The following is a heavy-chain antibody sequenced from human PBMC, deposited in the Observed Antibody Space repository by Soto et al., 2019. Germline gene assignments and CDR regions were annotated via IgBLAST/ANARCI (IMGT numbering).Heavy chain of an antibody. CDR1: GGPFSSYA. CDR3: AGTQTGYYYYGMDV. J-gene: IGHJ6*02. D-gene: IGHD7-27*01. V-gene: IGHV1-69*13. Sequence: SVKVSCKASGGPFSSYAISWVRQAPGQGLEWMGGIIPIFGTANYAQKFQGRVTITADESTSTAYMELSSLRSEDTAVYYCAGTQTGYYYYGMDVWGQGTTVTVSS. CDR2: IIPIFGTA.